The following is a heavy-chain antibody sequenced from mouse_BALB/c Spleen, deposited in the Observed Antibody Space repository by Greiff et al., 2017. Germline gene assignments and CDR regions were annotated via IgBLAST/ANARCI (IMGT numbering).Heavy chain of an antibody. CDR2: IYPGSGST. J-gene: IGHJ4*01. Sequence: LQQPGSELVRPGASVKLSCKASGYTFTSYWMHWVQQRHGQGLEWIGNIYPGSGSTNYDEKFKSKGTLTVDTSYSTAYMHLSSLTSEDSAVYYRTKRLGRRYAMDYWGEGTSVTVS. V-gene: IGHV1S22*01. D-gene: IGHD3-3*01. CDR3: TKRLGRRYAMDY. CDR1: GYTFTSYW.